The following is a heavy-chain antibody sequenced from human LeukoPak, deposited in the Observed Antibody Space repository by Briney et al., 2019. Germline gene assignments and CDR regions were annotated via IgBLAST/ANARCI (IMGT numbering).Heavy chain of an antibody. CDR1: GGSISSYY. J-gene: IGHJ6*03. V-gene: IGHV4-59*08. CDR2: IYYSGST. CDR3: ARVWDSYGRDYYMDV. D-gene: IGHD5-18*01. Sequence: SETLSLTCTVSGGSISSYYWSWIRQPPGKGLEWIGYIYYSGSTYYNPSLKSRVTISVDTSKNQFSLKLSSVTAADTAVYYCARVWDSYGRDYYMDVWGKGTTVTVSS.